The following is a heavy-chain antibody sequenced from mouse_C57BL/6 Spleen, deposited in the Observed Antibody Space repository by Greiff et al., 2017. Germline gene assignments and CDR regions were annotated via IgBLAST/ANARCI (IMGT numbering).Heavy chain of an antibody. J-gene: IGHJ3*01. D-gene: IGHD1-1*01. CDR1: GYTFTSYW. Sequence: QVQLQQPGAELVMPGASVKLSCKASGYTFTSYWMHWVKQRPGQGLEWIGEIDPSDSYTNYNQKFKGKSTLTVDQSSSTAYMQLSSLTSEDSAVYYCVLGPFAYWGQGTLVTVSA. V-gene: IGHV1-69*01. CDR3: VLGPFAY. CDR2: IDPSDSYT.